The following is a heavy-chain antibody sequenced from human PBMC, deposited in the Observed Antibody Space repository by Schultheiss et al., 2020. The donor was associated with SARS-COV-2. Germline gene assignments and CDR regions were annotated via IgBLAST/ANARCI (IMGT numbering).Heavy chain of an antibody. CDR3: ARGQTTVTTRVGYYYYGMDV. Sequence: GSLRLSCAVYGGSFSGYYWSWIRQPPGKGLEWIGEINHSGSTNYNPSLKSRVTISVDTSKNQFSLKLSSVTAADTAVYYCARGQTTVTTRVGYYYYGMDVWGQGTTVTVSS. D-gene: IGHD4-17*01. CDR1: GGSFSGYY. J-gene: IGHJ6*02. V-gene: IGHV4-34*01. CDR2: INHSGST.